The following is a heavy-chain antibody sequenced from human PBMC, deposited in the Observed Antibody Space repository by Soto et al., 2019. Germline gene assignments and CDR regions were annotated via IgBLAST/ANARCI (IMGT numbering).Heavy chain of an antibody. CDR1: GFTVGGDY. J-gene: IGHJ5*02. CDR2: IYTGGAT. CDR3: ARHDWFDP. V-gene: IGHV3-53*01. Sequence: GGSLRLSCAASGFTVGGDYMSWVRQAPGKGLEWVSIIYTGGATYYADSVKGRFTISRDNSKNTLYLQMNSLRAEDTAVYYCARHDWFDPWGQGTLVTVSS.